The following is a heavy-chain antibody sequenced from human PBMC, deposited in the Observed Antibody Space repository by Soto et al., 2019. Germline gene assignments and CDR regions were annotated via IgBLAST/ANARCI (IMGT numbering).Heavy chain of an antibody. CDR1: GGSFSGYY. D-gene: IGHD3-9*01. J-gene: IGHJ5*02. Sequence: SETLPLTCAVYGGSFSGYYWSWIRQPPGKGLEWIGEINHSGSTNYNPSLKSRVTISVDTSKNQFSLKLSSVTAADTAVYYCARSKTLTGYYRWFDPWGQGTLVTVSS. CDR3: ARSKTLTGYYRWFDP. V-gene: IGHV4-34*01. CDR2: INHSGST.